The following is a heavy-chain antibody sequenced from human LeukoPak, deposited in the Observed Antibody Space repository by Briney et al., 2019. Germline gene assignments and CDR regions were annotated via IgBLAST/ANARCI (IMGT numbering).Heavy chain of an antibody. CDR1: GGSFSGYY. CDR2: INHSGST. Sequence: SETLSLTCAVYGGSFSGYYWSWIRQPPGKGLEWIGEINHSGSTNYNPSLKSRVTISVDTSKNQFSLKLSSVTAADTAVYYCARGRLAVAGTNFDYWGQGTLVTVSS. CDR3: ARGRLAVAGTNFDY. D-gene: IGHD6-19*01. V-gene: IGHV4-34*01. J-gene: IGHJ4*02.